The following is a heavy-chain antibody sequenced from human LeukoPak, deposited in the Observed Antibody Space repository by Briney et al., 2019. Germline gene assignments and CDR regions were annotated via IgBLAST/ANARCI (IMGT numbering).Heavy chain of an antibody. CDR3: AELGITMIGGV. CDR2: TYSGGST. Sequence: GGSLRLSCAASGFTVSSNYMSWVRQAPGKGLEWVSVTYSGGSTYYADSVKGRFTISRDTAKNTVYVQMNSVRPEDTAVYYCAELGITMIGGVWGKGTTVTISS. J-gene: IGHJ6*04. V-gene: IGHV3-53*05. CDR1: GFTVSSNY. D-gene: IGHD3-10*02.